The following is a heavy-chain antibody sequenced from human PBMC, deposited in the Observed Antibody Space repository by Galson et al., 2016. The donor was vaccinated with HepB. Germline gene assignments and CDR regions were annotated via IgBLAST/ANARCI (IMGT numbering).Heavy chain of an antibody. D-gene: IGHD6-19*01. V-gene: IGHV2-70*01. J-gene: IGHJ6*02. CDR2: IDWDGDE. CDR3: ARSRAVAGTDYYYYVMDV. Sequence: SWIRQPPGKALEWLALIDWDGDEYYSTSLETRLTISKDTSKNQVVLTMTNMDPVDTATYYCARSRAVAGTDYYYYVMDVWGQGTPVTVSS.